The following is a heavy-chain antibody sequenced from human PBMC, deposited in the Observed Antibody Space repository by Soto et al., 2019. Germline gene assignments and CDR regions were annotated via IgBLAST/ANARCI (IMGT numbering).Heavy chain of an antibody. CDR2: IYYSGST. Sequence: SETLSLTCTVSGGSISSGGYYWSWIRQHPGKGLEWIGYIYYSGSTYYNPSLKSRVTISVDTSKNQFSLKLSSVTAADTAVYYCARGIRYFDWLLYPAPYFDYWGQGTLVTVSS. V-gene: IGHV4-31*03. CDR1: GGSISSGGYY. D-gene: IGHD3-9*01. J-gene: IGHJ4*02. CDR3: ARGIRYFDWLLYPAPYFDY.